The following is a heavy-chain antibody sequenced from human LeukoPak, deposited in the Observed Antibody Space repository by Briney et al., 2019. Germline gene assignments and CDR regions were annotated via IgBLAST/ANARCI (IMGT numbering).Heavy chain of an antibody. Sequence: GGSLRLSCAASGFTLDNYNFNWVRQAPGKGLEWVASISSSQINIYYSDSLEGRFTISRDNAKNSLYLQVNSLRAEDTAVYYCARDRAGGYDSFDFWGQGTMVTVSS. D-gene: IGHD5-12*01. V-gene: IGHV3-21*01. CDR1: GFTLDNYN. CDR2: ISSSQINI. CDR3: ARDRAGGYDSFDF. J-gene: IGHJ3*01.